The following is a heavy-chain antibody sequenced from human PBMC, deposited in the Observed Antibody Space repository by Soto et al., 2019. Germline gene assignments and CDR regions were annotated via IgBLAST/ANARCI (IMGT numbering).Heavy chain of an antibody. J-gene: IGHJ4*02. Sequence: TRRLSCAASGIPLYRYTMRWIRLAPGKGREWVSDVSGSGSSRDCADSVKGRFTISRDNSKNTLYLQMNSLRAEVPAVDYCAKAVAAAGTDYWGQGTRVRVSS. CDR3: AKAVAAAGTDY. V-gene: IGHV3-23*01. D-gene: IGHD6-13*01. CDR2: VSGSGSSR. CDR1: GIPLYRYT.